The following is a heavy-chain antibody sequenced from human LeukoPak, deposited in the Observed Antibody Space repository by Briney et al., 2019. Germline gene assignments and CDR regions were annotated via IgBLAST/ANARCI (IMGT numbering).Heavy chain of an antibody. D-gene: IGHD2-2*01. CDR1: GGSISSYY. Sequence: SETLSLTCTVSGGSISSYYWSWIRQPPGKGLEWIGYIYHSGSTNYNPSLKSRVTISIDTSNNQFSLKLSSVTAADTAVFYCARALPADIVVVPAAIWFDPWGQGTLVTVSS. CDR3: ARALPADIVVVPAAIWFDP. V-gene: IGHV4-59*08. J-gene: IGHJ5*02. CDR2: IYHSGST.